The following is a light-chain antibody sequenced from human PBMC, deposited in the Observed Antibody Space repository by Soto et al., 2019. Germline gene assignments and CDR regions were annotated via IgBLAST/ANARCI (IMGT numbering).Light chain of an antibody. CDR2: GAS. J-gene: IGKJ3*01. CDR1: QSVSSSY. V-gene: IGKV3-20*01. CDR3: QQYCSSPQFT. Sequence: EIVLTQSPGTLSLSPGERATLSCRASQSVSSSYLAWYQQKPGQAPRLLIDGASSRATGIPDRFSGSGYGTDFTLTISRLEPEDFAVYYCQQYCSSPQFTFGPGTKVDIK.